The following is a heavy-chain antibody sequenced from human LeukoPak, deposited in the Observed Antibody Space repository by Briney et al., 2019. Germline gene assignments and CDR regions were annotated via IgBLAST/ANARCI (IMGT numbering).Heavy chain of an antibody. D-gene: IGHD5-24*01. Sequence: SETLPLTCTVSGGSINNGGYYWSWIRQHPGKGLEWIGYIYYSGSSYYNPSLRSRVTISVDTSKNHFSLKLSSVTAADTAVYYCARNRDGYNSFDYWGQGTLVTVSS. CDR1: GGSINNGGYY. CDR2: IYYSGSS. CDR3: ARNRDGYNSFDY. J-gene: IGHJ4*02. V-gene: IGHV4-31*03.